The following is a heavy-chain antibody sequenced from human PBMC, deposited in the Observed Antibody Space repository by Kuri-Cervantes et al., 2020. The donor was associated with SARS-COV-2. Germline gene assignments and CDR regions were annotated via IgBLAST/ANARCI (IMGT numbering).Heavy chain of an antibody. CDR1: GFTFSSYG. J-gene: IGHJ6*03. D-gene: IGHD4-17*01. CDR3: ARLQSVTTGWRYYYYYMDV. V-gene: IGHV3-48*02. CDR2: ISSSSSTI. Sequence: ETLSLTCAASGFTFSSYGMHWVRQAPGKGLEWVSYISSSSSTIYYADSVKGRFTISRDNAENSLYLQMNSLRDEDTAVYYCARLQSVTTGWRYYYYYMDVWEKGTRSP.